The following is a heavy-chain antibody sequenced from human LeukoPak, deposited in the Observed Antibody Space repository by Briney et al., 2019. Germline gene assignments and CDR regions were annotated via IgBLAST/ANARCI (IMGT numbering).Heavy chain of an antibody. CDR1: GGTFSNYA. J-gene: IGHJ4*02. V-gene: IGHV1-69*13. CDR2: IIPIFGTA. CDR3: ARGWDYDSGGRPTAYVY. D-gene: IGHD3-22*01. Sequence: GASVKVSCTAYGGTFSNYAINWIRQAPGPGLEWMGGIIPIFGTANYAQKFQGRVTITADESTSTVYMELNSLKSEDTAVYYCARGWDYDSGGRPTAYVYWGQGTLVTVSS.